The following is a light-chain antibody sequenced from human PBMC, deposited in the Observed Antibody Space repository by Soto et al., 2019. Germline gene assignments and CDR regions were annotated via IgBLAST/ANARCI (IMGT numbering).Light chain of an antibody. J-gene: IGKJ5*01. CDR2: DAS. Sequence: EIVLTQSPATLSLSPGERATLSCRASQSVSSYLAWYQQKPGQAPSLLIYDASNRATGIPARFSGSGSVTDFTLTISSLEPEDFAVYYCQQRSNWPHTFGQGTRLEIK. V-gene: IGKV3-11*01. CDR3: QQRSNWPHT. CDR1: QSVSSY.